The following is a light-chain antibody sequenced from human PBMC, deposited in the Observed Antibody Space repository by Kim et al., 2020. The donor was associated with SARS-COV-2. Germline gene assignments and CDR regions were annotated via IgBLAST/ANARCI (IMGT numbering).Light chain of an antibody. CDR2: DAS. Sequence: IVLTQSPATLSLSPGERATLSCRASQSVSSYLAWYQQKPGQAPRLLMYDASNRATGIPARFSGSGSETDFTLTISSLEPEDFAVYYCQQRSNWPPYMYTFGQGTKLEI. V-gene: IGKV3-11*01. J-gene: IGKJ2*01. CDR1: QSVSSY. CDR3: QQRSNWPPYMYT.